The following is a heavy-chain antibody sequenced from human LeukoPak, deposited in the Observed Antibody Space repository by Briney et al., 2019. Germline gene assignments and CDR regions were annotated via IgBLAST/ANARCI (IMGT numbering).Heavy chain of an antibody. J-gene: IGHJ4*02. CDR1: GFTFSSYG. V-gene: IGHV3-30*18. Sequence: GRSLILSCEASGFTFSSYGMQWVRPAPGMGPEWVSVISHDGTVTHYADSVKGRFTISRDSSTNTLYLQMDSLRTEDTAVYYCAKEGSQYASSWFDYWGQGTLVTVSS. CDR2: ISHDGTVT. CDR3: AKEGSQYASSWFDY. D-gene: IGHD6-13*01.